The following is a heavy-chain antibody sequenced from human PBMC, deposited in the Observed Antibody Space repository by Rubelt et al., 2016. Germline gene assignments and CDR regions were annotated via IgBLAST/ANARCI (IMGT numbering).Heavy chain of an antibody. J-gene: IGHJ2*01. D-gene: IGHD2-2*01. V-gene: IGHV4-34*01. CDR2: IYYSGST. Sequence: QVQLQQWGAGLLKPSETLSLTCAVYGGSFSGYYWSWIRQPPGKGLEWIGSIYYSGSTYYNPSLKSRVTISVDTSKNQFSLKLSSVTAADTAVYYCARSIGYCSSTSCYLPGWYFDLWGRGTLVTVSS. CDR1: GGSFSGYY. CDR3: ARSIGYCSSTSCYLPGWYFDL.